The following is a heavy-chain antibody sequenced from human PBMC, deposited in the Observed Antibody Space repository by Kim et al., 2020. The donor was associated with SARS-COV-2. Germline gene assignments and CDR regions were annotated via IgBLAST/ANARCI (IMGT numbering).Heavy chain of an antibody. D-gene: IGHD4-17*01. CDR3: ARARDYLFDY. V-gene: IGHV1-46*01. CDR2: ST. J-gene: IGHJ4*02. Sequence: STSHAQKFQCRGTMTRDTSTSTVYMELSSLRSEDTAVYYCARARDYLFDYWGQGTLVTVSS.